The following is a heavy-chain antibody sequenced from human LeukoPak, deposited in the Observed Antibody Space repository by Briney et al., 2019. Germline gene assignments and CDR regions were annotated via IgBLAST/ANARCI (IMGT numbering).Heavy chain of an antibody. J-gene: IGHJ5*02. Sequence: KSSETLSLTCTVSGGPISSYYWSWIRQPPGKGLEWIGYIYYSGSTNYNPSLKSRVTISVDTSKNQFSLKLSSVTAADTAVYYCASSQWSSSWYPNWFDPWGQGTLVTVSP. V-gene: IGHV4-59*08. CDR1: GGPISSYY. D-gene: IGHD6-13*01. CDR3: ASSQWSSSWYPNWFDP. CDR2: IYYSGST.